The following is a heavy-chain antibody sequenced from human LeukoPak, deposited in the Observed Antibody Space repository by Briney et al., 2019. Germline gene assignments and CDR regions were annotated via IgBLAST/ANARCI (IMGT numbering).Heavy chain of an antibody. Sequence: ASVRVSCKASGYTFTSYDINWVRQATGQGLEWMGWMNPNSGNTGYAQKFQGRVTMTRNTSISTAYMELSSLRSEDTAVYYCARTSNYYGSGSYYPALLFDYWGQGTLVTASS. CDR2: MNPNSGNT. CDR3: ARTSNYYGSGSYYPALLFDY. V-gene: IGHV1-8*01. CDR1: GYTFTSYD. J-gene: IGHJ4*02. D-gene: IGHD3-10*01.